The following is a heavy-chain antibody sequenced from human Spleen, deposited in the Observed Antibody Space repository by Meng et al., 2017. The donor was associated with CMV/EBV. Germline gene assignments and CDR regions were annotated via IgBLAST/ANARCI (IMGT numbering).Heavy chain of an antibody. J-gene: IGHJ4*02. CDR3: ARDSPLDGYSLLDY. V-gene: IGHV7-4-1*02. CDR1: GTTFTSYP. CDR2: IDPNTGNP. Sequence: VDSGPVLKSSGAHVKVSCRPLGTTFTSYPINWGPQAPGQGPDWMGWIDPNTGNPTYDQGFTGRFVFSLDTSVSTAYLQINSLRADDTAVYYCARDSPLDGYSLLDYWGQGTLVTVSS. D-gene: IGHD5-24*01.